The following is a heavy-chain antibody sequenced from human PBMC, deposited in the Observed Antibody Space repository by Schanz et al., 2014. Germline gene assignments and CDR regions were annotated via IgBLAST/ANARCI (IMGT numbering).Heavy chain of an antibody. CDR3: ARFLARYQYYGVDV. CDR2: LTGSGTTT. Sequence: EVQLLESGGGLVQPGGSLRLSCAASGFSFRKSAMSWVRQAPGKGLEWVSALTGSGTTTYYADSVKGRFTISRDNAKKSLYLRMNSLRAEDTAVYYCARFLARYQYYGVDVWGQGTTVIVSS. J-gene: IGHJ6*02. CDR1: GFSFRKSA. D-gene: IGHD3-3*01. V-gene: IGHV3-23*01.